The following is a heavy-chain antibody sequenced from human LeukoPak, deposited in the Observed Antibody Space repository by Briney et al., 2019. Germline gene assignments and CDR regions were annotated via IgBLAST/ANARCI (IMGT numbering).Heavy chain of an antibody. D-gene: IGHD3-10*01. CDR3: ARDRYGSGSYYHTYYFDY. Sequence: PGGSLRLSRAASGFIFNAYGMSWVRQAPGQGLEWVAAITGSTRSTYYADSVKGRFTISRDNSKNTLYLQMNSLRAEDTAVYYCARDRYGSGSYYHTYYFDYWGQRTLVTVSS. J-gene: IGHJ4*02. CDR1: GFIFNAYG. CDR2: ITGSTRST. V-gene: IGHV3-23*01.